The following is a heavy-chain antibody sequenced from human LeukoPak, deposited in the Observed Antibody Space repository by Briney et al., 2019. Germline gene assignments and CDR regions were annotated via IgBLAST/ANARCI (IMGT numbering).Heavy chain of an antibody. CDR2: ISSSGSTI. CDR3: ARGRRPSCYADY. Sequence: GGSLRLSCAASGFTFSSYVMSWVRQAPGKGLEWVSYISSSGSTIYYADSVKGRFTISRDNAKNSLYLQMNSLRAEDTAVYYCARGRRPSCYADYWGQGTLVTVSS. V-gene: IGHV3-48*04. D-gene: IGHD2-2*01. J-gene: IGHJ4*02. CDR1: GFTFSSYV.